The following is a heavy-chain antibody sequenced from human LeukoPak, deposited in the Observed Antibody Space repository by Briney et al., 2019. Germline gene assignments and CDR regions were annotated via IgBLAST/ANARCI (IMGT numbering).Heavy chain of an antibody. CDR3: ARWLRNYGYDAFDI. D-gene: IGHD4-17*01. CDR2: IYYSGST. J-gene: IGHJ3*02. Sequence: SETLSLTCTVSGGSISSSSYYWGWIRQPPGKGLEWIGSIYYSGSTYYNPSLKSRVTISVDTSKNQFSLKLSSVTAADTAVYYCARWLRNYGYDAFDIWGRGTMVTVSS. V-gene: IGHV4-39*01. CDR1: GGSISSSSYY.